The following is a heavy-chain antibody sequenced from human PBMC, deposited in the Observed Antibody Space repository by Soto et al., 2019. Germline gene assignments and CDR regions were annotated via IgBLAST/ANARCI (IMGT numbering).Heavy chain of an antibody. Sequence: QVQLVESGGGVVQPGRSLTLSCAASGFTFSRFDMHWVRQAPGKGLEWVAVISDDGNTKYYADSVKGRFTISRDKSSNTLFLQMNSLIAKDTAVYYCATARTTYTDTYSDRTFDYWGQGILVTVSS. J-gene: IGHJ4*02. V-gene: IGHV3-30*03. CDR2: ISDDGNTK. D-gene: IGHD2-15*01. CDR3: ATARTTYTDTYSDRTFDY. CDR1: GFTFSRFD.